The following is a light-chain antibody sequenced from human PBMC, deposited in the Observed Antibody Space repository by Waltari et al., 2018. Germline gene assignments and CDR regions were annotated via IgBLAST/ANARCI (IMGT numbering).Light chain of an antibody. CDR1: QSISMY. CDR2: AAS. CDR3: QQTFSTPYT. V-gene: IGKV1-39*01. J-gene: IGKJ2*01. Sequence: DIQLTQYPSFLTASVGVRVTITCRASQSISMYLHWFQQEPGKAPKNLLCAASTFQDGVPSRFSGSGAGADFALTISSLQPEDCVIYYCQQTFSTPYTFGQGTKLEI.